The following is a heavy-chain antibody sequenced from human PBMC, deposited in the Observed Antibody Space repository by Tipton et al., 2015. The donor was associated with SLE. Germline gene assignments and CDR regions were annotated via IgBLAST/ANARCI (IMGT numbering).Heavy chain of an antibody. CDR3: AKSEWGGAGATFDY. V-gene: IGHV3-23*04. CDR1: GFTFSSYA. D-gene: IGHD2-21*01. J-gene: IGHJ4*02. Sequence: QLVQSGGGVVQPGRSLRLSCAASGFTFSSYAMSWVRQAPGKGLEWVSTIIDYGGRTYYADSVEGRFTISRDNSKNTLFLQMNSLRADDTAVYYCAKSEWGGAGATFDYWGQGNLVTVSS. CDR2: IIDYGGRT.